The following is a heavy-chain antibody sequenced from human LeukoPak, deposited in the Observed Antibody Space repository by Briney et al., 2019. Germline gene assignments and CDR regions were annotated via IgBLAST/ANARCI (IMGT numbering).Heavy chain of an antibody. CDR1: GGSFSGYY. CDR3: ARWVYGSGVFDY. J-gene: IGHJ4*02. D-gene: IGHD3-10*01. Sequence: PSETLSLTXAVYGGSFSGYYWSWIRQPPGKGLEWIGEINHSGITNYNPSLKSRVTISVDTSKNQFSLKLSSVTAADTAVYYCARWVYGSGVFDYWGQGTLVTVSS. V-gene: IGHV4-34*01. CDR2: INHSGIT.